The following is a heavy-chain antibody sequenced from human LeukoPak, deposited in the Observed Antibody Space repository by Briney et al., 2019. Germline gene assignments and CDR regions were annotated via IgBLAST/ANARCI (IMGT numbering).Heavy chain of an antibody. Sequence: PSETLSLTCTVSGGSISSYYWSWIRQPAGKGLEWIGRIYTSGITSYNPSFKSRVTMSVDTSENQFSLKLISVTAADTAVYYCARGGIPAAISMNWFDPWGQGTLVTVSS. V-gene: IGHV4-4*07. D-gene: IGHD2-2*01. J-gene: IGHJ5*02. CDR1: GGSISSYY. CDR3: ARGGIPAAISMNWFDP. CDR2: IYTSGIT.